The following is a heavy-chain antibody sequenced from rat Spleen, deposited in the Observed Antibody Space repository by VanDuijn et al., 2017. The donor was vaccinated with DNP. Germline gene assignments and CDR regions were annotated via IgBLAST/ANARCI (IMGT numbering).Heavy chain of an antibody. Sequence: EVQLVESGGGLVQPGRSLKLSCAASGFTFSSYDMAWVRQAPTKGLEWVATISYDGSSTYYGDSVKGRFTISRDNAKSTLYLQMDSLRSEDTATYYCATHTFTPGITTPFAYWGQGTLVTVSS. CDR3: ATHTFTPGITTPFAY. CDR1: GFTFSSYD. V-gene: IGHV5-7*01. D-gene: IGHD1-4*01. CDR2: ISYDGSST. J-gene: IGHJ3*01.